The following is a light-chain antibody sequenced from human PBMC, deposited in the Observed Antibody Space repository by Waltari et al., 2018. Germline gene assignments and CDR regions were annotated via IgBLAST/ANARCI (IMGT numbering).Light chain of an antibody. CDR1: PSNIGSNV. V-gene: IGLV1-44*01. J-gene: IGLJ3*02. Sequence: QSVLTQPPSASGTPGQRVTISCSGSPSNIGSNVVNWYQQFPGKPPKLLFYRGDQRPPGEAPKRRIYRSGQGPSGVTDRFSGSKSGPSAALAISGLQSEDEADYYCAAWDDSLHGHWVFGGGTKVTVL. CDR2: RSG. CDR3: AAWDDSLHGHWV.